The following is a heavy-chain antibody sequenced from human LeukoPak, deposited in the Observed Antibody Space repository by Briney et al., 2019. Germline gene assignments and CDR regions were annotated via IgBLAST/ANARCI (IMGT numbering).Heavy chain of an antibody. D-gene: IGHD2-15*01. CDR3: ARSFVGYCSGGSCDYFDY. V-gene: IGHV3-33*01. J-gene: IGHJ4*02. CDR2: IWYDGSNK. Sequence: PGGSLRLSCAASGFTFSSYGMHWVRQAPGKGLEWVAVIWYDGSNKYYADSVKGRFTISRDNSKNTLYLQMNSLRAEDTAVYYCARSFVGYCSGGSCDYFDYWGQGTLVTVSS. CDR1: GFTFSSYG.